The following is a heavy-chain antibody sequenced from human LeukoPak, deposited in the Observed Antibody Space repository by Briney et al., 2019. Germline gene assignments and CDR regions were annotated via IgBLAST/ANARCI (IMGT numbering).Heavy chain of an antibody. CDR3: ARGPSSDGWFY. J-gene: IGHJ4*02. Sequence: ASVKVSCKASGYTFTGYHMLWVRQAPGQGLEWMGWIIPKSGDTSYAPKFEGRVTMTRDTSISTVYMDLSSLRSDDTAVYYCARGPSSDGWFYWGQGTLVTVSS. V-gene: IGHV1-2*02. D-gene: IGHD6-19*01. CDR1: GYTFTGYH. CDR2: IIPKSGDT.